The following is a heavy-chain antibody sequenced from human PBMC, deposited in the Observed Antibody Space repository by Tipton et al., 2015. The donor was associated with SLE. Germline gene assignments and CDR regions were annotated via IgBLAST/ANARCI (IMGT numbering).Heavy chain of an antibody. CDR2: ISPDGTRT. J-gene: IGHJ4*02. V-gene: IGHV3-74*01. CDR3: AKDDSGANSLAY. D-gene: IGHD4-17*01. Sequence: GSLRLSCAASGFTLSSNWMHWVRQAPGKGLEWVSHISPDGTRTSYADSVKGRFTVSRDDAKNTLYLQMNSLGVDDSAVYYCAKDDSGANSLAYWGQGTLVTVSS. CDR1: GFTLSSNW.